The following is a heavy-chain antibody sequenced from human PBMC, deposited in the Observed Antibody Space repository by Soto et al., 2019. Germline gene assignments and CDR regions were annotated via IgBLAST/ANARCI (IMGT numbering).Heavy chain of an antibody. Sequence: QVQLQESGPGLVKPSQTLSLTCTVSGGSISSGDDYWSWIRQPPGKGLEWIGYIYYSGSTYYNPSLKSRVTRSVDTSKSPFSLKLRSVTAADTAVYYCARGLTTVTTYYYYGMDVWGQGTTVTVSS. D-gene: IGHD4-17*01. CDR2: IYYSGST. J-gene: IGHJ6*01. CDR3: ARGLTTVTTYYYYGMDV. V-gene: IGHV4-30-4*01. CDR1: GGSISSGDDY.